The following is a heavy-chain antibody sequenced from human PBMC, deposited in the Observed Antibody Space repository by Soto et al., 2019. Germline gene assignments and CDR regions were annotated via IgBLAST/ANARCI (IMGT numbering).Heavy chain of an antibody. J-gene: IGHJ4*02. D-gene: IGHD2-8*01. CDR2: ISSRSSTI. Sequence: QVQLVESGGGLVKPGGSLRLSCAASGFTFSDYYMCWIRQAPGKGLEWVSYISSRSSTIFYADSVKGRFTISRDNVKNSLYLQMNSLRAEDTAVYYCASGTNGAFFVYWGQGILLTVSS. CDR1: GFTFSDYY. V-gene: IGHV3-11*01. CDR3: ASGTNGAFFVY.